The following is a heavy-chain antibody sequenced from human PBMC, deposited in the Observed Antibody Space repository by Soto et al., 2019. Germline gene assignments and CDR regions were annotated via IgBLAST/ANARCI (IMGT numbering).Heavy chain of an antibody. Sequence: SETLSLTCTVSSSSISSGDYYWTWIRQPPGKGLEWIGYIYYSGIIYYNPSLKSRVTISVDTSKNQFSLRLSPVTAADTAVYYCARAPFGPNIYFAYWGQGTLVTVS. CDR1: SSSISSGDYY. CDR3: ARAPFGPNIYFAY. D-gene: IGHD3-3*01. V-gene: IGHV4-30-4*01. CDR2: IYYSGII. J-gene: IGHJ4*02.